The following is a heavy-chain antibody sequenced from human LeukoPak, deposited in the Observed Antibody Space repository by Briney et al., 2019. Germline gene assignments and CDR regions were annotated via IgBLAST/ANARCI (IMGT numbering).Heavy chain of an antibody. CDR1: GFTFSSYA. V-gene: IGHV3-64*01. CDR2: INNNGGST. J-gene: IGHJ4*02. CDR3: AREEIDY. Sequence: PGGSLRLSCAASGFTFSSYAMHWVRQAPGKGLEYVSTINNNGGSTYYTNSVKGRFTISRDNSKNTLYLQMGSLRAEDMAVYYCAREEIDYWGQGTLVTVSS.